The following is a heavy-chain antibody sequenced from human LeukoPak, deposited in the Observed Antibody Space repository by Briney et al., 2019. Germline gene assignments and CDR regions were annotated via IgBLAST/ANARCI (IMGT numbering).Heavy chain of an antibody. J-gene: IGHJ1*01. CDR1: GYTLSNYY. CDR2: IKPSGGGT. CDR3: ARDHFDSSGYHYLLGYFEH. D-gene: IGHD3-22*01. V-gene: IGHV1-46*01. Sequence: ASVKVSCKASGYTLSNYYVHWVRQAPGQGLEWMGIIKPSGGGTSYALKFQGRVTLTRDTSTSTAYMELSSLRSEDTAVYYCARDHFDSSGYHYLLGYFEHWGQGTLVTVSS.